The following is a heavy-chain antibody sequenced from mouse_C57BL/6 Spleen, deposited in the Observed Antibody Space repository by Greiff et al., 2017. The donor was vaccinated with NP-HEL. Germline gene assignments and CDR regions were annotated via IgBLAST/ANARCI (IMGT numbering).Heavy chain of an antibody. J-gene: IGHJ3*01. V-gene: IGHV1-82*01. D-gene: IGHD3-2*02. CDR1: GYAFSSSW. CDR2: IYPGDGDT. CDR3: ARGQLRLLFAY. Sequence: VQLQQSGPELVKPGASVKISCKASGYAFSSSWMNWVKQRPGKGLEWIGRIYPGDGDTNYNGKFKGKATLTADKSSSTAYMQLSSLTSEDSAVYLCARGQLRLLFAYWGQGTLVTVSA.